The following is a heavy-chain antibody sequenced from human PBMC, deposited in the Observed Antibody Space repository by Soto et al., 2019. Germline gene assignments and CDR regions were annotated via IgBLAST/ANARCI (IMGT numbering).Heavy chain of an antibody. V-gene: IGHV3-33*01. CDR3: ARDLYYNFWSGYSTPCDH. J-gene: IGHJ4*02. Sequence: GGSLRLSCAASGFSFSTYGIHWVRQAPGKGLEWVAVIWYDGSNKYYAESVKGRFTISRDNSKNTLYLQMNSLRAEDTAMYYCARDLYYNFWSGYSTPCDHWGQGTLVTVSS. D-gene: IGHD3-3*01. CDR2: IWYDGSNK. CDR1: GFSFSTYG.